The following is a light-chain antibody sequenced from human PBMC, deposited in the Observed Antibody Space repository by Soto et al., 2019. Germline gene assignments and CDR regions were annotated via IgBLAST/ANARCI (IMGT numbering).Light chain of an antibody. CDR1: QTISSW. V-gene: IGKV1-5*03. J-gene: IGKJ1*01. CDR3: QQYNSYFWT. CDR2: KAS. Sequence: ENQMTQPPPTPSLSLEAIVTITCRASQTISSWLAWYQQKPGKAPKLLIYKASTLKSGVPSRFSGSGSGTEFTLTISSLQPDDFATYYCQQYNSYFWTFGQGTKV.